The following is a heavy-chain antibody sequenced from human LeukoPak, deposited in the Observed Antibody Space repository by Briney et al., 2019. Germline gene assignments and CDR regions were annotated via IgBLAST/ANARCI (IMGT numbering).Heavy chain of an antibody. J-gene: IGHJ4*02. CDR1: GFTFSSYA. Sequence: GGSLRLSCAASGFTFSSYAMSWVRQAPGKGLEWVSAVSGSGGSTYYADSVKGRFTISRDNSKNTLYLQMNSLRAEDTAVYYCAKAPGYSYGYFFDYWGQGTLVTVSS. V-gene: IGHV3-23*01. D-gene: IGHD5-18*01. CDR3: AKAPGYSYGYFFDY. CDR2: VSGSGGST.